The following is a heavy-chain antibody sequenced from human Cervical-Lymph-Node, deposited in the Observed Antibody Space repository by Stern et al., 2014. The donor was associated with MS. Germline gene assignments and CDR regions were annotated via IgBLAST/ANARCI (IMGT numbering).Heavy chain of an antibody. CDR3: AHRRVGATPLDY. V-gene: IGHV2-5*02. D-gene: IGHD1-26*01. CDR1: GFSLSTSGVG. J-gene: IGHJ4*02. CDR2: IYWDDDK. Sequence: QITLKESGPTLVKPTQTLTLTCTFSGFSLSTSGVGVGCIRQPPGKALEWLALIYWDDDKRYSPSLKSRLTITKDTSKNQVVLTMTNMDPVDTATYYCAHRRVGATPLDYWGQGTLVTVSS.